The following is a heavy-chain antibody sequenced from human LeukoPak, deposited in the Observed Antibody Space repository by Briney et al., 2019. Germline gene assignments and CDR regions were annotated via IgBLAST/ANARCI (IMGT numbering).Heavy chain of an antibody. CDR1: GGTFSSYA. D-gene: IGHD3-22*01. V-gene: IGHV1-69*04. CDR2: IIPILGIA. CDR3: ARDPQTYYDSSGYYLGY. Sequence: SVKVSCKASGGTFSSYAISWVRQAPGQGLEWMGRIIPILGIANYAQKFQGRVTITADKSTSTAYMELSSLRSEDTAVYYCARDPQTYYDSSGYYLGYWGQGTLVTVSS. J-gene: IGHJ4*02.